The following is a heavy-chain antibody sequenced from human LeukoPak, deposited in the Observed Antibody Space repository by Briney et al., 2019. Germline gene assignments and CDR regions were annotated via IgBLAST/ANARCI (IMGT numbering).Heavy chain of an antibody. CDR2: INHSGST. Sequence: SETLSLTCAVYGGSFSGYYWSRIRQPPGKGLEWIGEINHSGSTNYNPSLKSRVTISVDTSKNQFSLKLSSVTAADTAVYYCARGRITMVRGGPHRPPYYYGMDVWGKGTTVTVSS. D-gene: IGHD3-10*01. J-gene: IGHJ6*04. CDR1: GGSFSGYY. V-gene: IGHV4-34*01. CDR3: ARGRITMVRGGPHRPPYYYGMDV.